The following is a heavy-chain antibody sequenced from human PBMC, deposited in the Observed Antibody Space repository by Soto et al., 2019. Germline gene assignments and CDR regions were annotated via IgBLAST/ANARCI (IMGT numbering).Heavy chain of an antibody. V-gene: IGHV1-3*01. CDR3: ARDSGSP. J-gene: IGHJ5*02. CDR2: NNAGNGNI. CDR1: GYTFTSYA. Sequence: ASVKVSCKASGYTFTSYAMHWVRQAPGQRLEWMGWNNAGNGNIKYLQKFQGRITITRDTFASTAYTELSSLRSEDTAVYYCARDSGSPWGPGTLVTVSS. D-gene: IGHD3-10*01.